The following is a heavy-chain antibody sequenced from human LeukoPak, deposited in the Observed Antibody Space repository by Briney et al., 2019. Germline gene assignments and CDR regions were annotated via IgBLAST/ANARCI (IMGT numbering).Heavy chain of an antibody. J-gene: IGHJ5*02. Sequence: GGSLRLSCAASGFTFSSYSMNWVRQAPGKGLEWVSSISGSSSYIYYADSVTGRFTISRDNAKNSLYLQMNRLRAEDTAVYYCAREYYDLLDTWEGPPVRGDSDPWGQGTLVTVSS. CDR2: ISGSSSYI. V-gene: IGHV3-21*01. CDR1: GFTFSSYS. D-gene: IGHD3-9*01. CDR3: AREYYDLLDTWEGPPVRGDSDP.